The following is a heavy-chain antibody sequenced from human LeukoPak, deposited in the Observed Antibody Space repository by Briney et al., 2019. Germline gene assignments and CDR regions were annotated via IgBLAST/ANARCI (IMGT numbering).Heavy chain of an antibody. CDR1: GYTFTNYD. CDR3: ARGGGEPGDY. D-gene: IGHD1-26*01. Sequence: GASVKVSSTASGYTFTNYDITWVRQAPGKGLEWMGWISTYDSNTNYAQKLQDKFTMTTDTSTSTAYMELRNLRSDDTAVYYCARGGGEPGDYWGQGTLVTVSS. CDR2: ISTYDSNT. V-gene: IGHV1-18*01. J-gene: IGHJ4*02.